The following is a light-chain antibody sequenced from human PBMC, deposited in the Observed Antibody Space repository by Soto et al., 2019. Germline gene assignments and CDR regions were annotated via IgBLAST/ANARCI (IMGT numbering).Light chain of an antibody. CDR1: DSNIGSNY. V-gene: IGLV1-47*01. CDR2: RND. CDR3: AARDDRLNGNL. J-gene: IGLJ1*01. Sequence: QSVLTQPPSASGTPGQAVSISCSGSDSNIGSNYVYWYQQVPGMAPKLLIFRNDQRPSGVPDRFSGFKSGTSASLGISGLRPEDEAFYYCAARDDRLNGNLFGTGT.